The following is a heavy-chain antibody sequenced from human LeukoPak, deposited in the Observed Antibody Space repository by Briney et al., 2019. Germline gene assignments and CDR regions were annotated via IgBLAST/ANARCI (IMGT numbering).Heavy chain of an antibody. CDR1: GFTFSYYS. D-gene: IGHD4-17*01. CDR3: ARSRRDGDYLLNGFDI. CDR2: ISSSSSYI. V-gene: IGHV3-21*01. J-gene: IGHJ3*02. Sequence: PGGSLRLSCGASGFTFSYYSLNWVRQAPGKGLEWVSSISSSSSYIYYADSLKGRFTISRDNAKNSLFLQMNSLRAEDTAVYYCARSRRDGDYLLNGFDIWGQGTMVTVSS.